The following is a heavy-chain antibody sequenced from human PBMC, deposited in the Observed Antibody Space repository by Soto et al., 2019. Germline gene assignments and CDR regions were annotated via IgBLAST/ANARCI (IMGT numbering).Heavy chain of an antibody. D-gene: IGHD3-22*01. CDR3: APGLSGYHSRAYLVY. V-gene: IGHV3-23*01. CDR2: ISGSGGST. Sequence: PGGSLRLSCAASGFTFSSYAMSWVRQAPGKWLEWVSAISGSGGSTYYADSVKGRFTISRDNSKNTLYLQMNSLRAEDTAVYYRAPGLSGYHSRAYLVYWGPGXLVTVYS. J-gene: IGHJ4*02. CDR1: GFTFSSYA.